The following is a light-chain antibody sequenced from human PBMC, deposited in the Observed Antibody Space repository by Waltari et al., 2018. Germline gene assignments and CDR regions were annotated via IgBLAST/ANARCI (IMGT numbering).Light chain of an antibody. Sequence: QSALTKPAYVSGSPGQSITISCSATSSDVGSYDHVSWYQQHPGNAPKLMIYDVTKRPSGVSNRFSGSKSGNTASLTISGLQAEDEADYYCSSYTTSSTLVFGGGTKLTVL. J-gene: IGLJ3*02. CDR3: SSYTTSSTLV. V-gene: IGLV2-14*01. CDR1: SSDVGSYDH. CDR2: DVT.